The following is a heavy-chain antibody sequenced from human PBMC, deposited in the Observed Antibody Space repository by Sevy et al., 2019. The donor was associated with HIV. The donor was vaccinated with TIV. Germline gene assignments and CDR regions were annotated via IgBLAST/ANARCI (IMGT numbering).Heavy chain of an antibody. Sequence: GGSLRLSCAASGFTFSSYSMNWVRQAPGKGLEWVSSISSSSSYIYYADSVKGRFTISRDNAKNSLYLQMNSLRAEDTAVYYCARESSSSASDAFDIWGQGTMVTVSS. V-gene: IGHV3-21*01. J-gene: IGHJ3*02. D-gene: IGHD6-6*01. CDR3: ARESSSSASDAFDI. CDR1: GFTFSSYS. CDR2: ISSSSSYI.